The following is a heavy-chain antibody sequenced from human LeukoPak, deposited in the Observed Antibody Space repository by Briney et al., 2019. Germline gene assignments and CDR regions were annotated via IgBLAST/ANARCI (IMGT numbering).Heavy chain of an antibody. CDR2: ISGSGGST. CDR1: GFTFSSYA. CDR3: AKDNAVTTHFDY. V-gene: IGHV3-23*01. J-gene: IGHJ4*02. D-gene: IGHD4-17*01. Sequence: GGFLRLACAASGFTFSSYAMSWVRQAPGKGLEWVSAISGSGGSTYYADSVKGRFTISRDNSKNTLYLQMNSLRAEDTAVYYCAKDNAVTTHFDYWGQGTLVTVSS.